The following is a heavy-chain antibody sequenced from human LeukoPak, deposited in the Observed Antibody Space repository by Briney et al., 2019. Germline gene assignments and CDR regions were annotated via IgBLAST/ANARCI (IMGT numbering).Heavy chain of an antibody. V-gene: IGHV3-21*01. CDR3: ARDLTTVTTRG. D-gene: IGHD4-17*01. CDR1: GFTFSSYS. J-gene: IGHJ4*02. Sequence: GGSLRLSCAASGFTFSSYSMNWVRQAPGKGLEWVSSISSSSSYIYYADSVKGRFTISRDNAKNSLYLQMNSLRAGDTAVYYCARDLTTVTTRGWGQGTLVTVSS. CDR2: ISSSSSYI.